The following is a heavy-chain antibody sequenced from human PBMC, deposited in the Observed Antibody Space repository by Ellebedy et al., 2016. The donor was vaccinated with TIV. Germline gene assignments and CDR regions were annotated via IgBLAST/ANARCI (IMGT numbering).Heavy chain of an antibody. CDR3: AIDPNWGSIDS. V-gene: IGHV3-74*01. J-gene: IGHJ4*02. CDR2: INNGGSST. CDR1: GFTFSSYW. Sequence: GESLKISCAASGFTFSSYWMHWVRQAPGKGPVWVSRINNGGSSTSYADSVKGRFTISRDNAKNTLYLQMDSLRAEDTAIYYCAIDPNWGSIDSWGQGTLVTVSS. D-gene: IGHD7-27*01.